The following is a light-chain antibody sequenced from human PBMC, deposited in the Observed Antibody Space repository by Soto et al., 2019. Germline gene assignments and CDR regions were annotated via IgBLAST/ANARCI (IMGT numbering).Light chain of an antibody. V-gene: IGLV1-44*01. Sequence: QSVLTQPHSASGTPGQRVTISCSGSSSNIGSNSVHWFQQVPGTAPKPLIYSSNQRPSGVPERFSGSKSGTSASLAISGLQSEDEADYYCAAWDDSLNGHVFGAGTKLTFL. CDR2: SSN. J-gene: IGLJ1*01. CDR3: AAWDDSLNGHV. CDR1: SSNIGSNS.